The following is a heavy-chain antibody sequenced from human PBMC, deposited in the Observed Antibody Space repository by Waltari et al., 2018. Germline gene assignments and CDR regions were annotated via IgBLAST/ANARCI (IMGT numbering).Heavy chain of an antibody. Sequence: QVQLQESGPGLVKPSETLSLTCTVSGGSISSYYWSWIRQPPGKGLEWIGYIYYSGSTKYNPSRKRRVTISGDTSKNQLSLKLSSVTAADTAVYYWAREKRRDGYNSYYFDYWGQGTLVTVSS. D-gene: IGHD5-12*01. CDR1: GGSISSYY. CDR3: AREKRRDGYNSYYFDY. V-gene: IGHV4-59*01. CDR2: IYYSGST. J-gene: IGHJ4*02.